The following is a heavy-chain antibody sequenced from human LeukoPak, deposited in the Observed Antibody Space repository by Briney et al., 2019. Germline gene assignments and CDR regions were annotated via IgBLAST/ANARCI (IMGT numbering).Heavy chain of an antibody. D-gene: IGHD2-15*01. Sequence: GESLKISCVGCGYSFTRYWIAWVRQMPGKGLEWMGIIYPADSDSRYSPSFQGQVTISADKSISTAYLEWRSLKASDTAMYYCARGEGGSPYYMDVWAKGTTVTVSS. V-gene: IGHV5-51*01. CDR1: GYSFTRYW. CDR2: IYPADSDS. J-gene: IGHJ6*03. CDR3: ARGEGGSPYYMDV.